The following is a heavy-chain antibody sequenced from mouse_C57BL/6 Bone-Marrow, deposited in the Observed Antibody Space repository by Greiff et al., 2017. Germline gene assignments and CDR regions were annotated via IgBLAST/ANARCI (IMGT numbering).Heavy chain of an antibody. CDR2: ISSGSSTL. CDR1: GFTFSDYG. J-gene: IGHJ1*03. CDR3: ARPYYGSSHWYFDV. V-gene: IGHV5-17*01. D-gene: IGHD1-1*01. Sequence: EVKLVESGGGLVKPGGSLKLSCAASGFTFSDYGMHWVRQAPEKGLEWVAYISSGSSTLYYADTVKGRFTISRDNAKNTLFLQMTSLRSEDTAMYYCARPYYGSSHWYFDVWGTGTTVTVSS.